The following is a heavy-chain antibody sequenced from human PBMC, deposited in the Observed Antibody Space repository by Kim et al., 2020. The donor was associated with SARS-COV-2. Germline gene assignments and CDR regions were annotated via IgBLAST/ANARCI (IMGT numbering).Heavy chain of an antibody. CDR3: ARGDVTDSVDY. CDR1: GYTFTAYA. CDR2: INAGTGNT. D-gene: IGHD3-16*01. J-gene: IGHJ4*02. Sequence: ASVKVSCKASGYTFTAYAIHWVRQAPGQRLEWMGWINAGTGNTKYPQKFQGRVTITRDTSASTAYMELSSLRSEDTAVYYCARGDVTDSVDYWGQGTLVAVSS. V-gene: IGHV1-3*01.